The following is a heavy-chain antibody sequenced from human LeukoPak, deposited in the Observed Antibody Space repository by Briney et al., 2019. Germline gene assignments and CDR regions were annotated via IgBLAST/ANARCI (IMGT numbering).Heavy chain of an antibody. J-gene: IGHJ5*02. V-gene: IGHV3-48*01. D-gene: IGHD1-20*01. CDR1: GFPFKSYG. CDR2: ISSGVTTE. CDR3: ARFNFGWLDP. Sequence: GGSLRLSCAASGFPFKSYGMSWVRQAPGKGLEWISYISSGVTTEYYADSVKGRFTISRDDARDSLYLQMESLRAEDTAVYYCARFNFGWLDPWGQGALVTVSS.